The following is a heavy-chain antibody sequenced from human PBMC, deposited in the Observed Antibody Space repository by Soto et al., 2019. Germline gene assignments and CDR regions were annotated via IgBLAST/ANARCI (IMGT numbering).Heavy chain of an antibody. CDR1: GGTFSSYA. Sequence: QVQLVQSGAEVKKPGSSVKVSCKASGGTFSSYAISWVRQAPGQGLEWMGGIIPIFGTANYAQKFQGRVTMTADESTSTAYMELSSPRSEDTAVYYCARGQKGGYSWEYYFDYWGQGTLVTVSS. V-gene: IGHV1-69*01. CDR3: ARGQKGGYSWEYYFDY. CDR2: IIPIFGTA. D-gene: IGHD5-18*01. J-gene: IGHJ4*02.